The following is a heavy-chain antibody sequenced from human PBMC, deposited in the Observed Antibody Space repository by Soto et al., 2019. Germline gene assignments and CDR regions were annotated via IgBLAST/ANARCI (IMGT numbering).Heavy chain of an antibody. CDR1: GYTFTSYY. V-gene: IGHV1-46*01. D-gene: IGHD3-3*01. J-gene: IGHJ6*04. Sequence: ASVKVSCKASGYTFTSYYIQWVRQAPGQGLEWMGIINPSGDSTNYAQKFQGRVTMTRDTSTSTVYMELSSLRSEDTAVYYCAIRDLSYSDFWSGYSLDYGVDVWGEGTTVPVSS. CDR3: AIRDLSYSDFWSGYSLDYGVDV. CDR2: INPSGDST.